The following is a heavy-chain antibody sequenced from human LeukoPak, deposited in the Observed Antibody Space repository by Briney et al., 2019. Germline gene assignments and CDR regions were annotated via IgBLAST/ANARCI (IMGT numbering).Heavy chain of an antibody. CDR2: IYSSGST. Sequence: SETLSLTCTVSGGSISSNYWSWIRQPAGKGLEWIGRIYSSGSTNYNPSLKSRVTMSVDTSKKQFSLKLSSVTAADTAVYYCTGDRGQSGSLYWSQGTLVTVSS. J-gene: IGHJ4*02. CDR1: GGSISSNY. V-gene: IGHV4-4*07. CDR3: TGDRGQSGSLY. D-gene: IGHD1-26*01.